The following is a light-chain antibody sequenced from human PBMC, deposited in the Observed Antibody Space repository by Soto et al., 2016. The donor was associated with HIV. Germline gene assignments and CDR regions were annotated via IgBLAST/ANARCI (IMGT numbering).Light chain of an antibody. Sequence: DIILTQSPLSLPVTPGESASIACRSSQSLLHSSGHNYLDWYVQKSGQSPHLLIYLGSNRASGVPDRFSGSGSGTDFTLKISRVEADDIGVYYCMQALQTPLTFGQGTRLEIK. J-gene: IGKJ5*01. CDR3: MQALQTPLT. CDR1: QSLLHSSGHNY. CDR2: LGS. V-gene: IGKV2-28*01.